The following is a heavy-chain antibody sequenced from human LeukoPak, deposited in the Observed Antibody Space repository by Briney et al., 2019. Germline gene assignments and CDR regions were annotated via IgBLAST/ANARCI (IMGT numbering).Heavy chain of an antibody. Sequence: ASVKVSCKSSGYTFTRYYMHWVRQAPGQGLEWMGIINPSGGSTSYAQKVQGRVTMTTDTSTTTAYMELRSLRPDDTAVYYCAREKDAFCSDWGQGTLVTVSS. CDR1: GYTFTRYY. D-gene: IGHD2-15*01. V-gene: IGHV1-46*01. CDR2: INPSGGST. J-gene: IGHJ4*02. CDR3: AREKDAFCSD.